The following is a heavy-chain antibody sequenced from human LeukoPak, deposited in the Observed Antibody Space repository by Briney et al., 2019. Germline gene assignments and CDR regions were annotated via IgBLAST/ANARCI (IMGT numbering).Heavy chain of an antibody. CDR2: ISGGVGIT. Sequence: PGGSLRLSCAASGFTINNYGMTWVRQVPGKGLEWVSVISGGVGITNYADSVKGRFTISRDTSENTLYLQMNSLRADDTGAYYCAKGVGGNPRYYFDYWGQGTVVTVSS. J-gene: IGHJ4*02. CDR1: GFTINNYG. V-gene: IGHV3-23*01. CDR3: AKGVGGNPRYYFDY. D-gene: IGHD4-23*01.